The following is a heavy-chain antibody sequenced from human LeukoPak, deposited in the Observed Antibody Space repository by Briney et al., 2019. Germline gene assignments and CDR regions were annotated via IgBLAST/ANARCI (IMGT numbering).Heavy chain of an antibody. V-gene: IGHV1-69*05. CDR2: IIPIFGTA. CDR1: GGTFSSYA. J-gene: IGHJ4*02. D-gene: IGHD3-22*01. Sequence: ASVKVSCKASGGTFSSYAISWVRQAPGQGLEWMGGIIPIFGTANYAQKFQSRVTITTDESTSTAYMELSSLRSEDTAVYYCATHYYDSSGYFDYWGQGTLVTVSS. CDR3: ATHYYDSSGYFDY.